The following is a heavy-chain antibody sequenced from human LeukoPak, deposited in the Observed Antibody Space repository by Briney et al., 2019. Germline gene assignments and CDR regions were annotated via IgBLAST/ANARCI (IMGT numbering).Heavy chain of an antibody. Sequence: GASVKVSCKASGYTFTSYGISWVRQAPGQGLEWMGWISAYNGNTNYAQKLQGRVTMTTDTSTSTAYMELRSLRSDDTAVYYCARDDHIVVVTATLLGFDYWGQGTLVTVSS. CDR3: ARDDHIVVVTATLLGFDY. CDR2: ISAYNGNT. D-gene: IGHD2-21*02. J-gene: IGHJ4*02. V-gene: IGHV1-18*01. CDR1: GYTFTSYG.